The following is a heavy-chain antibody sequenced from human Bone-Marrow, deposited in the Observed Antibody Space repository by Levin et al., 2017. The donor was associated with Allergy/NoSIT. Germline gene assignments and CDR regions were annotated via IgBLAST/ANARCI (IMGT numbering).Heavy chain of an antibody. D-gene: IGHD6-19*01. J-gene: IGHJ3*02. CDR2: MNPNSGNT. CDR3: ARGFSGGIDAFDI. CDR1: GYTFTSYD. V-gene: IGHV1-8*01. Sequence: GESLKISCQASGYTFTSYDINWVRQATGQGLEWMGWMNPNSGNTGYAQKFQGRVTMTRNTSISTAYMELSSLRSEDTAVYYCARGFSGGIDAFDIWGQGTMVTVSS.